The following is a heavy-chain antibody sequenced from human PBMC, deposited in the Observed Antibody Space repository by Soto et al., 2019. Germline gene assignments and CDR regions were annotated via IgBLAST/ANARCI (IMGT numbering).Heavy chain of an antibody. V-gene: IGHV1-69*13. Sequence: SVKVSCKASGGTFSSYAISWVRQAPGQGLEWMGGIIPIFGTANYAQKFQGRVTITADESTSTAYMELSSLRSEDTAVYYCARDVAVAGAYDYWGQGTLVTVSS. J-gene: IGHJ4*02. CDR2: IIPIFGTA. D-gene: IGHD6-19*01. CDR1: GGTFSSYA. CDR3: ARDVAVAGAYDY.